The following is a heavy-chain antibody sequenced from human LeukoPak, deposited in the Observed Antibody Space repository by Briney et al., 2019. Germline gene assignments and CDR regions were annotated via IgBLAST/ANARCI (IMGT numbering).Heavy chain of an antibody. Sequence: PSETLSLTCTVSGGSISSYYWSWIRQPPGKGLEWIGYIYYSGSTNYNPSLKSRVTISVDTSKNQFSLKLSSVTAADTAVYYCARVTAVPGDFDYWGQGTLVTVSS. CDR1: GGSISSYY. V-gene: IGHV4-59*01. D-gene: IGHD2-21*02. CDR2: IYYSGST. J-gene: IGHJ4*02. CDR3: ARVTAVPGDFDY.